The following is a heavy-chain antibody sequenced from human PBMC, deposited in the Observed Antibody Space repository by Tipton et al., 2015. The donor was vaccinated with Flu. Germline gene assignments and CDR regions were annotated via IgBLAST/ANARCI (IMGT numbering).Heavy chain of an antibody. CDR1: GFTFSYYW. CDR3: AKDGWDTSGWYPFDY. D-gene: IGHD6-19*01. CDR2: IKEDGSEK. V-gene: IGHV3-7*01. J-gene: IGHJ4*02. Sequence: GSLRLSCAASGFTFSYYWMSWVRQAPGKGLEWVASIKEDGSEKSYVDSVKGRFTISRDNSKNALYLLISSLRPEDTAVYYCAKDGWDTSGWYPFDYWGQGTLVTVSA.